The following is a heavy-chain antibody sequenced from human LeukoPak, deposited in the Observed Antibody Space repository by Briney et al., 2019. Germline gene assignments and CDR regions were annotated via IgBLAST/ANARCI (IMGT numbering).Heavy chain of an antibody. J-gene: IGHJ6*02. CDR2: ISSSSSYI. V-gene: IGHV3-21*01. Sequence: GGSLRLSCAASGFTFSSYSMNWVRQAPGKGLEWVSSISSSSSYIYYADSVKGRFTISRDNAKNSLYLQMNSLRAEDTAVYYCARLNDYSNYFRDYYYGMDVWGQRTTVTVSS. CDR1: GFTFSSYS. D-gene: IGHD4-4*01. CDR3: ARLNDYSNYFRDYYYGMDV.